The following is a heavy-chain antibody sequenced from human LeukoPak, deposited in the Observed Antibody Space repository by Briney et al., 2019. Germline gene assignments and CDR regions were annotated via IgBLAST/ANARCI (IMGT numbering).Heavy chain of an antibody. CDR1: GFTFSNAW. Sequence: GGSLRLSCAASGFTFSNAWMNWARQAPGKGLEWVASINHNGNVNYYVDSVKGRFTISRDNAKNSLYLQMSNLRAEDTAVYFCAREGGLDVWGQGATVTVSS. J-gene: IGHJ6*02. CDR3: AREGGLDV. CDR2: INHNGNVN. V-gene: IGHV3-7*03.